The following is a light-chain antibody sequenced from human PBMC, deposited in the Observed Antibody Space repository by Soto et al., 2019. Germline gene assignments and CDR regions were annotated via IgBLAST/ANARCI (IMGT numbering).Light chain of an antibody. CDR1: QSVGSSY. Sequence: ENVLTQSPGTLSLSPGERATLFCRASQSVGSSYLAWFQQKSGQAPRLLIYDATSRAFGIPDRFSGSGSGTDFSLTISRLEPEDFAVYYCQQYGSSSFTFGPGTKVDIK. J-gene: IGKJ3*01. V-gene: IGKV3-20*01. CDR2: DAT. CDR3: QQYGSSSFT.